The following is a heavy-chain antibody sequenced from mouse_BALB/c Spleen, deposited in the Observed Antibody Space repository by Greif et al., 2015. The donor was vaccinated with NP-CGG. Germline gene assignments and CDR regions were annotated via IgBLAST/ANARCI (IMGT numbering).Heavy chain of an antibody. V-gene: IGHV1-54*01. D-gene: IGHD3-1*01. CDR2: INPGSGGT. Sequence: VQLQQSGAELVRPGTSVKVSCKASGYAFTNYLIEWVKQRPGQGLEWIGVINPGSGGTNYNEKFKGKATLTADKSSSTAYMQLSSLTSDDSAVYFCARQLGLPPFAYWGQGTLVTVSA. CDR1: GYAFTNYL. CDR3: ARQLGLPPFAY. J-gene: IGHJ3*01.